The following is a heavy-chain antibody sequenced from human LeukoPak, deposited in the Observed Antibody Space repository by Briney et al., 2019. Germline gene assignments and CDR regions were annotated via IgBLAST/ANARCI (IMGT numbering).Heavy chain of an antibody. CDR3: ARTNYYDSSGYQGAGTYYYGMDV. CDR1: GGTFSSYG. V-gene: IGHV1-69*04. Sequence: SVKVSCKASGGTFSSYGVSWLRQAPGQGLEWMGRIIPILAITNYAQKFQGRVTITADKSTGTAYMELSSLRSEDTAVYYCARTNYYDSSGYQGAGTYYYGMDVWGQGTTVTVPS. D-gene: IGHD3-22*01. J-gene: IGHJ6*02. CDR2: IIPILAIT.